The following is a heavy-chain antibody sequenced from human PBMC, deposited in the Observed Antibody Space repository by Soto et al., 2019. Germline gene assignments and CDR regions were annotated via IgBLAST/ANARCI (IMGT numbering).Heavy chain of an antibody. Sequence: QITLKESGPTLVKPTQTLTLTCTFSAFSLSTGGVGVGWIRQPPGKALEWLALIYWDDDKRYSPSLRSRLTIPKDTSKNQGVLTMTTIDPVDTATYYCIQSRCGGDCLQSYASYYYYGMDVWGQGTTVTVSS. D-gene: IGHD2-21*02. CDR2: IYWDDDK. CDR1: AFSLSTGGVG. V-gene: IGHV2-5*02. J-gene: IGHJ6*02. CDR3: IQSRCGGDCLQSYASYYYYGMDV.